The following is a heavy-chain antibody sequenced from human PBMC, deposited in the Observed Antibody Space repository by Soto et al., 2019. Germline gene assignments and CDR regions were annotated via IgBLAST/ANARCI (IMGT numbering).Heavy chain of an antibody. D-gene: IGHD2-2*01. J-gene: IGHJ6*02. CDR2: IIPIFGTA. Sequence: SVKVSCKASGGTFSSYAISWVRQAPGQGLEWMGGIIPIFGTANYAQKFQGRVTITADESTSTAYMELSSLRSEDTAVYYCARGDIVVVPAATPYYYGMDVWGQGTTVTVSS. CDR1: GGTFSSYA. V-gene: IGHV1-69*13. CDR3: ARGDIVVVPAATPYYYGMDV.